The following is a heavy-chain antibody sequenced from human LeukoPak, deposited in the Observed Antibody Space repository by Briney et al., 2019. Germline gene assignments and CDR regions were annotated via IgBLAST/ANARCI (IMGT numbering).Heavy chain of an antibody. CDR2: IIPIFGTA. J-gene: IGHJ4*02. CDR1: GGTFSSYA. V-gene: IGHV1-69*13. D-gene: IGHD5-24*01. Sequence: SVKVSCTASGGTFSSYAISWVRQAPGQGLEWMGGIIPIFGTANYAQKFQGRVTITADESTSTAYMELSSLRSEDTAVYYCARDSGRWLQYSPFDYWGQGTLVTVSS. CDR3: ARDSGRWLQYSPFDY.